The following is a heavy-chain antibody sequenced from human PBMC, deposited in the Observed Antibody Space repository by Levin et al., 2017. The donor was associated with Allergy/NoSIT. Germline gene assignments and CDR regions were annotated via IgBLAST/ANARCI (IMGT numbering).Heavy chain of an antibody. V-gene: IGHV3-30-3*01. Sequence: SCAASGFTFSSYAMHWVRQAPGKGLEWVAVISYDGSNKYYADSVKGRFTISRDNSKNTLYLQMNSLRAEDTAVYYCARDLYGDYLPDYWGQGTLVTVSS. CDR2: ISYDGSNK. CDR1: GFTFSSYA. D-gene: IGHD4-17*01. CDR3: ARDLYGDYLPDY. J-gene: IGHJ4*02.